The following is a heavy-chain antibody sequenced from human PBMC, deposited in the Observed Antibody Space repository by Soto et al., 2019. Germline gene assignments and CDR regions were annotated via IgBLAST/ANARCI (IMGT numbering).Heavy chain of an antibody. D-gene: IGHD3-22*01. Sequence: RASVKVSCKASGYTFTSYAMHWVRQAPGQRLEWMGWINAGNGNTKYSQKFQGRVTITRDTSASTAYMELSSLRSEDTAVYYCARGPQYYYDCSGYYVDYWGQGTLVTVSS. CDR2: INAGNGNT. V-gene: IGHV1-3*01. J-gene: IGHJ4*02. CDR1: GYTFTSYA. CDR3: ARGPQYYYDCSGYYVDY.